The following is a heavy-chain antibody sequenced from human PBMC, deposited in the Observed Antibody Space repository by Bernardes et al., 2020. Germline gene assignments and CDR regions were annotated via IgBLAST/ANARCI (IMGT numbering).Heavy chain of an antibody. CDR1: GFTFNNYA. J-gene: IGHJ4*02. CDR3: AKGRQWELPLDY. CDR2: ISNNGRST. V-gene: IGHV3-23*01. D-gene: IGHD1-26*01. Sequence: GGSLRLSCAASGFTFNNYAMSWVRQAPGKGLEWVSAISNNGRSTYYADSVKGRFTISRDNSKNTLYLQMNSLRVEDTAVYSCAKGRQWELPLDYWGQGTLVTVSS.